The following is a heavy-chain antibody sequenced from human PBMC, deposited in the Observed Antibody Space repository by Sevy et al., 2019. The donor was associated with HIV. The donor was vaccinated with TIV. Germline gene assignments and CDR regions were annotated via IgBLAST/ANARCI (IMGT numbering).Heavy chain of an antibody. V-gene: IGHV3-30-3*01. Sequence: GGSLRLSCAASGFAFSNYYALYWVRQAPGKGLKWVALISYDGNDKYYADSVKGRFTISRDNFKNTLYLQMNSLTAEDTAVYYCARPRAYYVDNYFFYAMDVWGQGTTVTVSS. CDR2: ISYDGNDK. CDR1: GFAFSNYYA. D-gene: IGHD4-17*01. CDR3: ARPRAYYVDNYFFYAMDV. J-gene: IGHJ6*02.